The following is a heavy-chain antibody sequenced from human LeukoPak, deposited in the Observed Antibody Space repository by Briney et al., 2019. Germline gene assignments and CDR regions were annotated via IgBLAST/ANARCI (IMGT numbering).Heavy chain of an antibody. Sequence: GGSLRLSCAASGFTFSSYWMSWVRQAPGKGLEWVANINQDGSETDYVDSLRGRFTISRDNAKNSLYLQIDGLRAEDTAVYYCAKGGDYSNLDYWGQGTLVTVSS. V-gene: IGHV3-7*01. CDR1: GFTFSSYW. CDR2: INQDGSET. J-gene: IGHJ4*02. D-gene: IGHD4-11*01. CDR3: AKGGDYSNLDY.